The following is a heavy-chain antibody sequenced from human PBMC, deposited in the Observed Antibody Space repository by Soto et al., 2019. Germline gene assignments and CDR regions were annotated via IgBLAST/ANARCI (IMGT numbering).Heavy chain of an antibody. Sequence: SETLSLTCAVYGGSFSGYYWSWIRQPPGKGLEWIGEINHSGSTNYNPSLKSRVAISVDTSKNQFSLNLISVTAADTAVYYCARGGFFWGGFSTDPSYFDFWAKGSRVPVSS. CDR2: INHSGST. CDR1: GGSFSGYY. J-gene: IGHJ4*02. V-gene: IGHV4-34*01. CDR3: ARGGFFWGGFSTDPSYFDF. D-gene: IGHD3-3*01.